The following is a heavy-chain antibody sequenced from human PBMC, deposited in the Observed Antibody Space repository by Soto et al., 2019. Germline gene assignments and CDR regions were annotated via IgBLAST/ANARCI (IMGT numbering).Heavy chain of an antibody. V-gene: IGHV4-38-2*02. Sequence: SETLSLTCTVSGYSISNGYFWGWIRQPPGKGLEWIGSIHHRGSTSYNPSLKSRLTISVDTSKNHFSLKLRSVTAADTAVYFCAREVGATARAFDYWGQGSLVTVSS. J-gene: IGHJ4*02. CDR2: IHHRGST. CDR1: GYSISNGYF. D-gene: IGHD1-26*01. CDR3: AREVGATARAFDY.